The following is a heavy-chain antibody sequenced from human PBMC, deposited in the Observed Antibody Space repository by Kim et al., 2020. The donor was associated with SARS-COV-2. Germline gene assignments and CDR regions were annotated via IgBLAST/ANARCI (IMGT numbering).Heavy chain of an antibody. V-gene: IGHV1-69*01. CDR3: ARDDYYDSSGYYLNAFDI. J-gene: IGHJ3*02. D-gene: IGHD3-22*01. Sequence: QGRVTITADESTSTAYMELSSLRSEDTAVYYCARDDYYDSSGYYLNAFDIWGQGTMVTVSS.